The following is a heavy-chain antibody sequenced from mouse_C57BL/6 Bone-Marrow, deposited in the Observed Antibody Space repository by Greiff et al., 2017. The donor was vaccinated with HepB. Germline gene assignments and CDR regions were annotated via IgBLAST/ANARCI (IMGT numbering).Heavy chain of an antibody. Sequence: VQLQQSGAELAKPGASVKLSCKASGYTFTSYWMHWVKQRPGQGLEWIGYINPSSGYTKYNQKFKDKATLTADKSSSTAYMQLSSLTYEDSAVYYYARHYYGSSYVFSWFAYWGQGTLVTVSA. D-gene: IGHD1-1*01. CDR3: ARHYYGSSYVFSWFAY. V-gene: IGHV1-7*01. CDR1: GYTFTSYW. J-gene: IGHJ3*01. CDR2: INPSSGYT.